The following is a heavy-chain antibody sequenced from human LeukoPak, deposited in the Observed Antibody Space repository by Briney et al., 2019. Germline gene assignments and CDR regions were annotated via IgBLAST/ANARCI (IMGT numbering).Heavy chain of an antibody. D-gene: IGHD3-9*01. J-gene: IGHJ4*02. V-gene: IGHV3-23*01. CDR3: AKGVDILTGYYSDY. CDR1: GFTISSYA. CDR2: ISGSGGST. Sequence: PGGSLTLSCAVSGFTISSYALSWVRQAPGKGLEWVAAISGSGGSTYYADSVKGRFTISRDNSKNTLYLQMNSLRAEDTAVYYCAKGVDILTGYYSDYWGQGTLVTVSS.